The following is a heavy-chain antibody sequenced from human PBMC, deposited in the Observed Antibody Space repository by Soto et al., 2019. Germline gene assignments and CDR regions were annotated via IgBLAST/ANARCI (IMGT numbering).Heavy chain of an antibody. V-gene: IGHV3-49*03. D-gene: IGHD2-2*01. J-gene: IGHJ6*03. CDR2: IRSKAYGGTT. CDR1: GFTFGDYA. Sequence: PGGSLRLSCAASGFTFGDYAMSWFRQAPGKGLEWVGFIRSKAYGGTTEYAASVKGRFTISRDDSKSIAYLQMNSLKTEDTAVYYCTRDYRDCCSTSCYAAGGVVYYYYYMDVWGKGTSVTVSS. CDR3: TRDYRDCCSTSCYAAGGVVYYYYYMDV.